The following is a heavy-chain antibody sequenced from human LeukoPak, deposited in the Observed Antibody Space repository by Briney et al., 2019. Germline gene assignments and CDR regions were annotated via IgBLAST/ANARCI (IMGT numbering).Heavy chain of an antibody. D-gene: IGHD6-6*01. CDR3: ASIAARRDLRPPVP. CDR2: INPNSGTT. CDR1: GYTFTAYY. J-gene: IGHJ5*02. V-gene: IGHV1-2*02. Sequence: ASVTVSCKATGYTFTAYYMQWVRQAPGQGLEWMGWINPNSGTTNCAQKFQGRVTITRDTSISTAYMELNRLRSDDTAIYYCASIAARRDLRPPVPWGQGTLVTVSS.